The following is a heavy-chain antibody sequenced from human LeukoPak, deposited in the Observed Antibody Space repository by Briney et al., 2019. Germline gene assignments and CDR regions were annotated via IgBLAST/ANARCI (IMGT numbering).Heavy chain of an antibody. CDR2: IYTSGST. J-gene: IGHJ4*02. CDR3: ARGTYDSSGYLDY. CDR1: GGSISSGSYY. V-gene: IGHV4-61*02. Sequence: SETLSLTCTVSGGSISSGSYYWSWIRQPAGKGLEWIGRIYTSGSTNYNPSLKSRVTISVDTSKNQFSLKLSSVTAADTAVYYCARGTYDSSGYLDYWGQGTLVTVSS. D-gene: IGHD3-22*01.